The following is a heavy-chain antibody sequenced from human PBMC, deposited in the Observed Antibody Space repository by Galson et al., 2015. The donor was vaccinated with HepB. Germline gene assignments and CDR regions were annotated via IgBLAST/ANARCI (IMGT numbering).Heavy chain of an antibody. V-gene: IGHV3-48*04. CDR2: ISSSSSTTI. CDR3: ARERGSIFSQLYYFDY. D-gene: IGHD3-16*01. J-gene: IGHJ4*02. Sequence: LRLSCAASGFTFHGYSMNWVRQAPGKGLEWLSYISSSSSTTIYYADSVKGRFTISRDNAKSSLYLQMNSLRAEDTAVYYCARERGSIFSQLYYFDYWGQGALVTVSS. CDR1: GFTFHGYS.